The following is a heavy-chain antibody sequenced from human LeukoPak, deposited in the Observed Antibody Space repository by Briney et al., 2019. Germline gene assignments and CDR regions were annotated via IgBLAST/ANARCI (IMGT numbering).Heavy chain of an antibody. Sequence: GGSLRLSCSASGFTFTSYAMHWVRQAPGKGLEYVSAISSDGDSTYYADSVKGRFTISRDNSKNTLYLQMSSLRAEDTAIYYCVKRTGSGTDYDYWGQGTLVTVSS. D-gene: IGHD3-10*01. J-gene: IGHJ4*02. CDR2: ISSDGDST. V-gene: IGHV3-64D*06. CDR1: GFTFTSYA. CDR3: VKRTGSGTDYDY.